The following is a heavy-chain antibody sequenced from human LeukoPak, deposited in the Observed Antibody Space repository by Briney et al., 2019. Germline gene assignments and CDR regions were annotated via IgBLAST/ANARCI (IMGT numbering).Heavy chain of an antibody. D-gene: IGHD2-21*02. CDR3: ARAYCGGDCYSAFDI. CDR1: GYTFTSYY. J-gene: IGHJ3*02. CDR2: INPSGGST. Sequence: ASVNVSCKASGYTFTSYYMHWVRQAPGQGLEWMGIINPSGGSTSYAQKFQGRVTMTRDTSTSTVYMELSSLRSEDTAVYYCARAYCGGDCYSAFDIWGQGTMVTVSS. V-gene: IGHV1-46*01.